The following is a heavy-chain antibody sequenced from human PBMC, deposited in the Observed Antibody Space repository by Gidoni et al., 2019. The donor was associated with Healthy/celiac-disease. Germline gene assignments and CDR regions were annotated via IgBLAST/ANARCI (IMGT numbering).Heavy chain of an antibody. D-gene: IGHD3-22*01. Sequence: QVQLVQSGAEVKKPGASVKVSCKASGYTFTGYYMHWVRQAPGQGLEWMGWINPNSGGTNYAQKFQGRVTMTRDTSISTAYMELSRLRSDDTAVYYCARVNTMIVVVSSLYYWGQGTLVTVSS. CDR1: GYTFTGYY. CDR3: ARVNTMIVVVSSLYY. J-gene: IGHJ4*02. CDR2: INPNSGGT. V-gene: IGHV1-2*02.